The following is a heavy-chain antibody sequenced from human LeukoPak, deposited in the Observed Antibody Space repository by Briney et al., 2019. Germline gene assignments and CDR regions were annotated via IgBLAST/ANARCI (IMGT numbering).Heavy chain of an antibody. D-gene: IGHD3-10*01. V-gene: IGHV4-30-4*01. J-gene: IGHJ5*02. CDR1: GGSISSGDYY. Sequence: SKTLSLTCTVSGGSISSGDYYWSWIRQPPGKGLEWIGYIYYSGSTYYNPSLKSRVTISVDTSKNQFSLKLSSVTAADTAVYYCARQRGVSRGSFDPWGQGTLVTVSS. CDR2: IYYSGST. CDR3: ARQRGVSRGSFDP.